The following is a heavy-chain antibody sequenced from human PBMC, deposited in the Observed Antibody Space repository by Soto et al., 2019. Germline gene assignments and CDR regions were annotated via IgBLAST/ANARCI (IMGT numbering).Heavy chain of an antibody. Sequence: SETLSLTCTVSGGSISSSSYYWGWIRQPPGKGLEWIGSIYYSGSTYYNPSLKSRVTISVDTSKNQFSLKLSSVTAADTAVYYCARQKGGWYLDLEYFQHWGQGTLVTVSS. CDR2: IYYSGST. CDR1: GGSISSSSYY. V-gene: IGHV4-39*01. J-gene: IGHJ1*01. CDR3: ARQKGGWYLDLEYFQH. D-gene: IGHD6-19*01.